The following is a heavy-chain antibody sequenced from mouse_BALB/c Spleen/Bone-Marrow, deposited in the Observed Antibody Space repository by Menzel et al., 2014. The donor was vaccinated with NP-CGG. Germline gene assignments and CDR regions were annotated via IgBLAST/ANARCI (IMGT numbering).Heavy chain of an antibody. CDR1: RFDFSRYW. Sequence: EVKLMESGGGLVQPGGSLKLSCAASRFDFSRYWMTWVRQAPGKGLEWIGEIKPDSRTINYSPSLKEKFIISRDNAKSTLYLQMSKVISEDTALYYCARLGYYGAMAYWGQGTSVTVSS. V-gene: IGHV4-1*02. D-gene: IGHD1-1*01. CDR3: ARLGYYGAMAY. CDR2: IKPDSRTI. J-gene: IGHJ4*01.